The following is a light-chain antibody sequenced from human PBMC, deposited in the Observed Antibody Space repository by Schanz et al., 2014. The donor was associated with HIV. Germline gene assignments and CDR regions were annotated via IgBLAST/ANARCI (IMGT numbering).Light chain of an antibody. CDR1: QSISSY. Sequence: DIQMTQSPSSLSASVGDRVTITCRASQSISSYLNWYQQKPGKAPKLLIYAASSLQSGVPSRFSGSGSGTEFTLTISSLQPDDVATYYCQQYDTSSWTFGQGTKVEIK. J-gene: IGKJ1*01. V-gene: IGKV1-39*01. CDR2: AAS. CDR3: QQYDTSSWT.